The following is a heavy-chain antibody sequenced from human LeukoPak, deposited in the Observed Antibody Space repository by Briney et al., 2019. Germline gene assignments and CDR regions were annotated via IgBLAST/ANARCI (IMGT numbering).Heavy chain of an antibody. CDR1: GGSISSSSYY. J-gene: IGHJ3*02. CDR2: IYYSGST. D-gene: IGHD3-10*01. CDR3: ARSSGSYYRGSYAFDI. V-gene: IGHV4-39*01. Sequence: PSETLSLTCTVSGGSISSSSYYWGWIRQPPGKGLEWIGSIYYSGSTYYNPSLKSRVTISVDTSKNQFSLKLSSVTAADTAVYYCARSSGSYYRGSYAFDIWGQGTMVTVSS.